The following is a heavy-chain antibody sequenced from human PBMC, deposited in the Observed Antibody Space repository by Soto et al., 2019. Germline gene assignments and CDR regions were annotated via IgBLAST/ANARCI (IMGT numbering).Heavy chain of an antibody. J-gene: IGHJ5*02. Sequence: SVKFSCKASGGTFSSHAISWVRQAPGQGLEWMGGIIPIFGTANYAQKFQGRVTITADESTSTAYMELSSLRSEDTAVYYCARKRYYDSSTPFDPWGQGTLVTVSS. CDR3: ARKRYYDSSTPFDP. V-gene: IGHV1-69*13. CDR1: GGTFSSHA. D-gene: IGHD3-22*01. CDR2: IIPIFGTA.